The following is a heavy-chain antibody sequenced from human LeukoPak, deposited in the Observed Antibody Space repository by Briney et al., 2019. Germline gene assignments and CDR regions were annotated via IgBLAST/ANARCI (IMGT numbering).Heavy chain of an antibody. CDR1: GYTFTSYY. CDR2: INPSGGST. J-gene: IGHJ6*02. Sequence: ASVKVSCKASGYTFTSYYMHWVRQAPGQGFEWMGIINPSGGSTSYAQKFQGRVTMTRDTSTSTVYMELSSLRSEDTAVYDCARDSREGEYYYGMDVWGQGTTVTVSS. V-gene: IGHV1-46*01. CDR3: ARDSREGEYYYGMDV.